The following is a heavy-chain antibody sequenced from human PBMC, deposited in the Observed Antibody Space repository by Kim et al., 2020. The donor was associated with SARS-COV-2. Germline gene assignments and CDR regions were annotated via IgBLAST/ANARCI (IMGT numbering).Heavy chain of an antibody. V-gene: IGHV4-34*01. J-gene: IGHJ5*02. CDR1: GGSFSGYY. Sequence: SETLSLTCAVYGGSFSGYYWSWIRQPPGKGLEWIGEINHSGSTNYNPSLKSRVTISVDTSKNQFSLKLSSVTAADTAVYYCARGERGKRLVRRGWFDPWGQGTLVTVSS. D-gene: IGHD6-13*01. CDR3: ARGERGKRLVRRGWFDP. CDR2: INHSGST.